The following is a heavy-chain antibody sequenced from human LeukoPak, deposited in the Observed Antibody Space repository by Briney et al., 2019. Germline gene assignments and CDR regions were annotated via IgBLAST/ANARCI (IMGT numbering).Heavy chain of an antibody. CDR3: ARARGYYDFWSGSGRGYWFDP. Sequence: GGSLRLSCAASGFTFSSYGMHWVRQAPGKGLEWVAVISYDGSNKYYADSVKGRFTISRDNSKNTLYLQMNSLRAEDTAVYYCARARGYYDFWSGSGRGYWFDPWGQGTLVTVSS. CDR2: ISYDGSNK. V-gene: IGHV3-30*03. J-gene: IGHJ5*02. CDR1: GFTFSSYG. D-gene: IGHD3-3*01.